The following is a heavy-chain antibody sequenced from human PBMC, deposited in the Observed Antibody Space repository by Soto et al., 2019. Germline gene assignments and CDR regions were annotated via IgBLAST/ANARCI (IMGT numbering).Heavy chain of an antibody. V-gene: IGHV1-18*04. CDR2: INAYNGNT. CDR3: AREASGWSVDY. CDR1: GYTFTSFG. J-gene: IGHJ4*02. D-gene: IGHD6-19*01. Sequence: QVQLVQSGAEVKKPGPSVKVSCKASGYTFTSFGFTWVRQAPGQGLEWMGWINAYNGNTNYAQKFQGRVTMTTDTSTSTAYMELRDLRSDDTAVYYCAREASGWSVDYWGQGTLVTV.